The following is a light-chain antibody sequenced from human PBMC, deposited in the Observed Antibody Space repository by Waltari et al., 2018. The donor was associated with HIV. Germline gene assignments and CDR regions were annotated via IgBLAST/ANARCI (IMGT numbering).Light chain of an antibody. CDR1: PSLLHSNKKNY. CDR2: LGS. CDR3: MQALQTIT. V-gene: IGKV2-28*01. Sequence: DIVMTQSPLSLPVTPGEPASISCKSSPSLLHSNKKNYLDWYLQKPGQSPQLLIYLGSNRASGVPDRFSGSGSGTDFTLKISRVEAEDVGVYYCMQALQTITFGQGTRLEIK. J-gene: IGKJ5*01.